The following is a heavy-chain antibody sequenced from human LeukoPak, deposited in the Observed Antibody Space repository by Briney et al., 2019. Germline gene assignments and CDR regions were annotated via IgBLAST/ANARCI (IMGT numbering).Heavy chain of an antibody. CDR1: GFTFDDYG. J-gene: IGHJ4*02. D-gene: IGHD3-22*01. V-gene: IGHV3-20*04. CDR3: AREEYYYDSSGYYPNRYFDY. Sequence: GGSLRLSCAASGFTFDDYGMSWVRHAPGKGLEWVSGINWNGGSTGYADSVKGRFTISRDNAKNPLYLQMNSLRAEDTALYYCAREEYYYDSSGYYPNRYFDYWGRGTLVTVSS. CDR2: INWNGGST.